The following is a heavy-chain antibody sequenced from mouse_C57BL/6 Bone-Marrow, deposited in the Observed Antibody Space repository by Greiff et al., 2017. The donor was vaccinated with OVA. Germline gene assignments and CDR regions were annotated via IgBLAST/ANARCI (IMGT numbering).Heavy chain of an antibody. J-gene: IGHJ4*01. CDR1: GFSLTSYG. V-gene: IGHV2-2*01. CDR3: ARRDGRGSSYAMDY. D-gene: IGHD1-1*02. Sequence: VQLVESGPGLVQPSQSLSITCTVSGFSLTSYGVHWVRQSPGKGLEWLGVIWSGGSTDYNAAFISRLSISKDNSKSQVFFKMNSLQADDTAIYYCARRDGRGSSYAMDYWGQGTSVTVSS. CDR2: IWSGGST.